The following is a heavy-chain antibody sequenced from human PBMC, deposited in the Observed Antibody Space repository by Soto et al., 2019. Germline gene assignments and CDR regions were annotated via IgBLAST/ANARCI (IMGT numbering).Heavy chain of an antibody. J-gene: IGHJ6*02. CDR2: IFSNDEK. D-gene: IGHD1-26*01. CDR3: ARMWYRWEHYYYYGMDV. CDR1: GFSRTNTRMG. V-gene: IGHV2-26*01. Sequence: QVTLKESGPVLVKPTETLTLTCTVSGFSRTNTRMGVSWIRQPPGKALEWLAHIFSNDEKSYSTSLKSRLTISKDTSKSQVVLTMTNMDPVDTATYYWARMWYRWEHYYYYGMDVWGQGTTVTVSS.